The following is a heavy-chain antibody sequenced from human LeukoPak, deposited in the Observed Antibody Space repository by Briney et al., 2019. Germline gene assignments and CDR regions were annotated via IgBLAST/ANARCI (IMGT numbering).Heavy chain of an antibody. V-gene: IGHV3-11*01. J-gene: IGHJ4*02. CDR2: ISSSGSTI. CDR3: ARGVRGYSGYDFGY. Sequence: KSGGSLRLSCAASGFTFSDYYMSWICQAPGKGLEWVSYISSSGSTIYYADSVKGRFTISRDNAKNSLYLQMNSLRAEDTAVHYCARGVRGYSGYDFGYWGQGTLVTVSS. CDR1: GFTFSDYY. D-gene: IGHD5-12*01.